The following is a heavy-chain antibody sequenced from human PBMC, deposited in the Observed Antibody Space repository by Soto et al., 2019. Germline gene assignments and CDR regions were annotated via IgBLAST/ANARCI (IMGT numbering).Heavy chain of an antibody. CDR1: GGSVSSGSHY. Sequence: PSETLSLTCTVSGGSVSSGSHYWSWIRQPPGKGLEWIGYIYYSGSTYYNPSLKSRVTISVDTSKNQFSLKLSSVTAADTAVYYCARDGIAAARGMDVWGQGTTVTVSS. J-gene: IGHJ6*02. D-gene: IGHD6-13*01. CDR3: ARDGIAAARGMDV. CDR2: IYYSGST. V-gene: IGHV4-30-4*01.